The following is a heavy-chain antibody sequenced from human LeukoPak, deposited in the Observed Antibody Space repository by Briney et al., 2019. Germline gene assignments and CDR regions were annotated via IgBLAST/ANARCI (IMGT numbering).Heavy chain of an antibody. Sequence: SETLSLTCTVSGGSISSSSYYWGWIRQPPGKGLEWIGSIYYSGSTYYNPSLRSRVTISVDTSKNQFSLKLSSATAADTAVYYCARGKGLSDAFDIWGQGTMVTVSS. CDR3: ARGKGLSDAFDI. J-gene: IGHJ3*02. D-gene: IGHD2-15*01. CDR2: IYYSGST. V-gene: IGHV4-39*01. CDR1: GGSISSSSYY.